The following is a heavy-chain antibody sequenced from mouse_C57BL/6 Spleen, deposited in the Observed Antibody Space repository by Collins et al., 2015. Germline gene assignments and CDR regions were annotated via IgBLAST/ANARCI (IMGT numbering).Heavy chain of an antibody. CDR1: GFALISSG. J-gene: IGHJ4*01. CDR3: AKRDDHDGYYYALEF. V-gene: IGHV2-3*01. CDR2: IWGDGST. D-gene: IGHD2-4*01. Sequence: QVQLKESGPGLVAPSQSLSTTCTVSGFALISSGVNWVRQPPGKGLEWLGVIWGDGSTNYHSGLISRLSISKDNSKSQVFLKVNSLQTDDTATYYCAKRDDHDGYYYALEFWGQGTSVTVSS.